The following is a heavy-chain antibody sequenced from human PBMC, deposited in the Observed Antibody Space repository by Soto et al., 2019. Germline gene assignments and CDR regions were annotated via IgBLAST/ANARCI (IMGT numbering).Heavy chain of an antibody. CDR3: AKEGPYSSSWYY. J-gene: IGHJ4*02. D-gene: IGHD6-13*01. Sequence: QVQLQQWGAGLLKPSETLSLTCAVYGGSFSGYYWSWIRQPPGKGLEWIGEINHSGSTHYNPSLKNRVTISVDTSKNQFSLKLSSVTAADTAVYYCAKEGPYSSSWYYGGQGTLVTVSS. CDR1: GGSFSGYY. V-gene: IGHV4-34*01. CDR2: INHSGST.